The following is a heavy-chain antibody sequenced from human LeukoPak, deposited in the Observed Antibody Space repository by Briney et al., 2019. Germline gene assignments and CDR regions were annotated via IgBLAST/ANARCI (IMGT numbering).Heavy chain of an antibody. CDR2: IRYDGSNK. J-gene: IGHJ4*02. CDR1: EFTFSSYG. CDR3: AKVEGYSYGFDY. D-gene: IGHD5-18*01. Sequence: GGSLRLSCAASEFTFSSYGMHWVRQAPGKGLEWVAFIRYDGSNKYYADSVKGRFTISRDNSKNTLYLQMNSLRAEDTAVYYCAKVEGYSYGFDYWGQGTLVTVSS. V-gene: IGHV3-30*02.